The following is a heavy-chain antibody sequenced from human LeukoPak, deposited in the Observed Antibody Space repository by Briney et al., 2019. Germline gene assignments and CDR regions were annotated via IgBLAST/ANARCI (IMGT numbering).Heavy chain of an antibody. CDR3: AGGRWLQFNYYYYYYMDV. J-gene: IGHJ6*03. V-gene: IGHV4-59*11. CDR2: IYYSGST. Sequence: SETLSLTCTVSGGSISSHYWSWLRQPPGKGLEWIGYIYYSGSTNYNPSLKSRVTISVDTSKNQLSLKLSSVTAADTAVYYCAGGRWLQFNYYYYYYMDVWGKGTTVTVSS. CDR1: GGSISSHY. D-gene: IGHD5-24*01.